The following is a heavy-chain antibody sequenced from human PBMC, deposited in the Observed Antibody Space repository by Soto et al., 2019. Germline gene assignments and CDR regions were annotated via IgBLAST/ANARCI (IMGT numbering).Heavy chain of an antibody. CDR3: PIVPDY. CDR1: GGSSSSGGYS. J-gene: IGHJ4*02. V-gene: IGHV4-30-2*01. Sequence: QLQLLESGSGLVKPSQTLSLTCAVSGGSSSSGGYSWGWIRQPPRKCLEWIGDIYHSVSPYYRPSLRRGVAVSVDRPNTPFSPRLSSVTAAATAVYYCPIVPDYLGAGALVTV. CDR2: IYHSVSP.